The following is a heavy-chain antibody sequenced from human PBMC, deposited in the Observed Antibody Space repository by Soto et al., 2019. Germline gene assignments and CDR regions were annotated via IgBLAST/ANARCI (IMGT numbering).Heavy chain of an antibody. CDR3: ARLGVGEPASS. Sequence: GESLKISCEDFGDNFDTHWIGWVRQLPGKGLEWMGIIYPRDSDTKYSPSFQGQVTISVDKSISTVFLEWTSLKASDTAMYYCARLGVGEPASSWGQGTRVTVSS. CDR1: GDNFDTHW. J-gene: IGHJ5*02. D-gene: IGHD1-26*01. V-gene: IGHV5-51*01. CDR2: IYPRDSDT.